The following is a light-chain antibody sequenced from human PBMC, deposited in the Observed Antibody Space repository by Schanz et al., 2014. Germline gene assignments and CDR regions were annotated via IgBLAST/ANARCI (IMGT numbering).Light chain of an antibody. J-gene: IGLJ3*02. CDR1: SSDVGGYKY. CDR3: SSYAGSSTSWV. Sequence: QSALTQPPSASGSPGQSVTISCTGTSSDVGGYKYVSWYQQHPGKAPKLMIYDVTKRPSGVPDRFSGAKSGNTASLTVSGLQAEDEADYYCSSYAGSSTSWVFGGGTQLTVL. V-gene: IGLV2-8*01. CDR2: DVT.